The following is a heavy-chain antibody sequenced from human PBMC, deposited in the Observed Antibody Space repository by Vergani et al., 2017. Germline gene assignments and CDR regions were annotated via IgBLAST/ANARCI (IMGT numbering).Heavy chain of an antibody. Sequence: QVQLQQRVAGLLKPSETLSLTCAVYGGSFSGYYWSWIRQPPGKGLEWIGEINHSGSTNYNPSLKSRVTISVDTSKNKFSLKLSSVTAADTAVYYCARGPPYTIFGDTGSYYFDYWGQGTLVTVSS. CDR2: INHSGST. V-gene: IGHV4-34*01. CDR1: GGSFSGYY. J-gene: IGHJ4*02. D-gene: IGHD3-3*01. CDR3: ARGPPYTIFGDTGSYYFDY.